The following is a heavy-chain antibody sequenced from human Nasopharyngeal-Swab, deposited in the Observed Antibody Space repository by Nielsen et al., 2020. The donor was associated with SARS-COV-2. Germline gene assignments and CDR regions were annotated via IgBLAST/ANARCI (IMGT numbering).Heavy chain of an antibody. CDR3: AGGDDSLANSYY. Sequence: SVKVSCKASGYTFTSYYMHWVRQAPGQGLGWMGGIIPIFGTANYAQKFQGRVTITADESTSTAYMELSSLRSEDTAVYYCAGGDDSLANSYYWGQGTLVTVSS. CDR2: IIPIFGTA. V-gene: IGHV1-69*13. J-gene: IGHJ4*02. D-gene: IGHD3-22*01. CDR1: GYTFTSYY.